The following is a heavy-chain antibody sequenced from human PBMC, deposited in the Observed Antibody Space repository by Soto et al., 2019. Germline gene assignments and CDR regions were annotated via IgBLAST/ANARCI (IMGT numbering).Heavy chain of an antibody. CDR2: VYYSGST. CDR3: ARLEWEVVQWYFDL. Sequence: QVQLQESGPGLVKPSETLSLTCTVSGGSFSTYYWSWIRQPPGKGLEWIGYVYYSGSTNYNPSLQSRVTISIDTSKNQFSLRLSSVTAADTAVYYCARLEWEVVQWYFDLWGRGTLVTVSS. J-gene: IGHJ2*01. CDR1: GGSFSTYY. V-gene: IGHV4-59*08. D-gene: IGHD1-26*01.